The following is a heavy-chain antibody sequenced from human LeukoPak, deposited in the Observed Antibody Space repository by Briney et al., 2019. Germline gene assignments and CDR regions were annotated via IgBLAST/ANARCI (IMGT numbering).Heavy chain of an antibody. D-gene: IGHD3-16*01. J-gene: IGHJ3*02. CDR1: GFTFNHHW. CDR2: IKQDESEE. V-gene: IGHV3-7*03. CDR3: ARELWELDAFDI. Sequence: PGGSLRLSCAASGFTFNHHWTSWVRQAPGKGLEWVANIKQDESEEYYADSVKGRFTISGDNAKNSLYLQMNSLRPEDSAMYYCARELWELDAFDIWGQGTMVIVSS.